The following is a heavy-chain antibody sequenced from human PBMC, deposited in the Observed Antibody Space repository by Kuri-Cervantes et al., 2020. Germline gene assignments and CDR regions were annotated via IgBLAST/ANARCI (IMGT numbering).Heavy chain of an antibody. CDR3: ARDFGFSYYFLDY. D-gene: IGHD3-10*01. CDR2: ISGTGSTI. Sequence: GESLKISCAASGFTFSSYAIHWVRQAPGKGLEWLSYISGTGSTIYYADSVKGRFTISRDNAKNSLYLQMNSLRDEDTAIYYCARDFGFSYYFLDYWGPGTLVTVSS. V-gene: IGHV3-48*02. J-gene: IGHJ4*02. CDR1: GFTFSSYA.